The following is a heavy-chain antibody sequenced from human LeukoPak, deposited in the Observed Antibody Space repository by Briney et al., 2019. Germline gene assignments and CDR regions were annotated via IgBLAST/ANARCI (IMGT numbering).Heavy chain of an antibody. CDR1: GFTFSNYG. D-gene: IGHD6-19*01. CDR3: AKDLIAVAAGFDY. V-gene: IGHV3-30*02. Sequence: GGSLSLSCSAYGFTFSNYGMHWLRQAPGKGLEWVAFIRYDGSNKYYADSVKGSFTISRANSKTTMYLQMNSLRAEDTAVYYCAKDLIAVAAGFDYWGQGTLVTFSS. J-gene: IGHJ4*02. CDR2: IRYDGSNK.